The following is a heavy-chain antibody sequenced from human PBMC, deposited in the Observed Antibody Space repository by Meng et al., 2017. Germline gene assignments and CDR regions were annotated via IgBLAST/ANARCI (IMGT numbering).Heavy chain of an antibody. V-gene: IGHV4-59*01. Sequence: CPVSGGPIRSYYWSWVRQPPGKGLEWIGYIYYSGSTNYNPSLKSRVTISVDTSKNQFSLKLSSLTAADTAVYYCAADYGDYDAFDIWGQGTVVTV. D-gene: IGHD4-17*01. CDR1: GGPIRSYY. CDR2: IYYSGST. CDR3: AADYGDYDAFDI. J-gene: IGHJ3*02.